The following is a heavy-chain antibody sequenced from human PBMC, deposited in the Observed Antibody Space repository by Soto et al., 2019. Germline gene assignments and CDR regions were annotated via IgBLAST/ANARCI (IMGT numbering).Heavy chain of an antibody. CDR2: IYYSGST. CDR1: GGSISSGDYY. D-gene: IGHD4-17*01. V-gene: IGHV4-30-4*01. CDR3: ARSEQTVTKGSDAFDI. J-gene: IGHJ3*02. Sequence: QVQLQESGPGLVKPSQTLSLTCTVSGGSISSGDYYWSWIRQPPGKGLEWIGYIYYSGSTYYNPSLKSRVTTSVDTSTNQFSLKLSSVTAADTAVYYCARSEQTVTKGSDAFDIWGQGTMVTVSS.